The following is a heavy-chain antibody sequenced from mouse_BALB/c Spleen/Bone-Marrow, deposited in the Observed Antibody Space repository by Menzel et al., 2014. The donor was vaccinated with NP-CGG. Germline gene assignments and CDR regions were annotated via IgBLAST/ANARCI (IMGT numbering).Heavy chain of an antibody. J-gene: IGHJ1*01. CDR2: IWRGGST. CDR3: AKGGITTVWYFDV. CDR1: GSSLTRNG. D-gene: IGHD1-1*01. V-gene: IGHV2-5*01. Sequence: VQLQQSGPGLVQPSQSLSITCTVSGSSLTRNGVHWVRQSPGKGLEWLGVIWRGGSTDYNEAFMSRLSITKDNSKSQVFFKMNSLQGDDTAIYYCAKGGITTVWYFDVGGAGTTVTVSS.